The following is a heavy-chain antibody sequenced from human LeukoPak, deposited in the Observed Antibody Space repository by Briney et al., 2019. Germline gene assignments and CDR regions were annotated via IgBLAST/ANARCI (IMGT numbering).Heavy chain of an antibody. CDR1: GFTFSSYW. CDR2: LNSDGSTT. J-gene: IGHJ2*01. CDR3: ARDYGLYFDL. D-gene: IGHD2-2*03. V-gene: IGHV3-74*01. Sequence: QPGGSLRLSCVASGFTFSSYWMYWVRQAPGKGLVWVSRLNSDGSTTTYADSVKGRFTISRDNAKNTLYLQMNSLRAEDTAVYFCARDYGLYFDLWGRGTLVTVSS.